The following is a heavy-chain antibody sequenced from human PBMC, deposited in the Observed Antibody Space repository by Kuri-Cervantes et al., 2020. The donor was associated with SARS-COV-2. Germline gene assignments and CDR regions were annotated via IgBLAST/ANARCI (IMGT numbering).Heavy chain of an antibody. D-gene: IGHD5-18*01. V-gene: IGHV4-61*05. J-gene: IGHJ4*02. CDR1: GVSISTSSFY. CDR2: IYYSGST. CDR3: ARYNYGYWFDY. Sequence: GSLRLSCPVSGVSISTSSFYWVWIRQPPGKGLEWIGYIYYSGSTNYNPSLKSRVTISVDTSKNQFSLKLSSVTAADTAVYYCARYNYGYWFDYWGQGTLVTVSS.